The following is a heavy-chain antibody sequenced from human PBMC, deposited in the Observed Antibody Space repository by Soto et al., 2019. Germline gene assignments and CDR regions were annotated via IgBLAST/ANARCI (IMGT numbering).Heavy chain of an antibody. Sequence: GGSLRLSCAVSGFVFRNYWMAWARQAPGKGLEWVAVIKQDGSETHYAASVRGRFTISRDNAKISLYLQMNSLRVDDTAVYYCTRDWDSWGQRTLVTVSS. CDR3: TRDWDS. J-gene: IGHJ4*02. CDR2: IKQDGSET. CDR1: GFVFRNYW. V-gene: IGHV3-7*01.